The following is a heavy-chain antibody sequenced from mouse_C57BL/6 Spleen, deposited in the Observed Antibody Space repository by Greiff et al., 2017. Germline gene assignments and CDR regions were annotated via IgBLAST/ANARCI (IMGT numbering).Heavy chain of an antibody. CDR2: ISSNSSNYAP. V-gene: IGHV10-3*01. Sequence: EVQLVESGGGLVQPTGSLNLSCAASGFTFTTYAMHWVRQAPGQGLEWVARISSNSSNYAPYYADSVKARFTISRDDSQSMLYLQMNNLKAEDTAMYYGVRGSYARDYWGQGTSVTVSS. CDR1: GFTFTTYA. J-gene: IGHJ4*01. CDR3: VRGSYARDY.